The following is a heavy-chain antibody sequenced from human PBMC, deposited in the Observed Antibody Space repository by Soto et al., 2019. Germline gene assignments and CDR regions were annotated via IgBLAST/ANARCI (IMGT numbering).Heavy chain of an antibody. D-gene: IGHD3-16*01. CDR2: INAGNGKT. J-gene: IGHJ4*02. Sequence: ASVKVSCKASGYTFGAFAMHWVRQAPGQGLEWMGWINAGNGKTKYSQKFQGRVTISRDTSANTAYMQLSSLRSEDTAVFYCARGGDEYVYGSCPDYWGQGTLVTVSS. CDR3: ARGGDEYVYGSCPDY. V-gene: IGHV1-3*01. CDR1: GYTFGAFA.